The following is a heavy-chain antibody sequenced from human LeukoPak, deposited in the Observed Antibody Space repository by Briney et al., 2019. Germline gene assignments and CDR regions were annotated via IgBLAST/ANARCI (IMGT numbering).Heavy chain of an antibody. D-gene: IGHD7-27*01. J-gene: IGHJ4*02. Sequence: GGSLRLSCAASGFTFSSYAMSWVRQAPGKGLEWVSGISGSGGSTYYADSVKGRFTISRDNSKNTLYLQMNSLRAEDTAVYYCAKYGTWGGDYFDYWGQGTLVTVSS. CDR2: ISGSGGST. CDR3: AKYGTWGGDYFDY. CDR1: GFTFSSYA. V-gene: IGHV3-23*01.